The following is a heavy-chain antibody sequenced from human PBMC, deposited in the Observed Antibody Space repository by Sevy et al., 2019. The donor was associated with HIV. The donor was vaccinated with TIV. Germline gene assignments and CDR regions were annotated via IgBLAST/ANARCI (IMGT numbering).Heavy chain of an antibody. J-gene: IGHJ4*02. D-gene: IGHD1-26*01. CDR3: ARRSVDGSRYY. Sequence: SETLSLTCAVSGYSISSGYYWGWIRHPPGKGLEWIGSIYHSGSTYYNPSLKSRVTISVDTSKNQFSLKLRSVTAADTAVYYCARRSVDGSRYYWGQGTLVTVSS. V-gene: IGHV4-38-2*01. CDR2: IYHSGST. CDR1: GYSISSGYY.